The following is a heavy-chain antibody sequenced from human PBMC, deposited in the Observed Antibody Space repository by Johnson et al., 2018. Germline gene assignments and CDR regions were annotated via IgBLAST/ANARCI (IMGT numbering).Heavy chain of an antibody. J-gene: IGHJ6*03. CDR1: GFTFSSYG. CDR2: ISYDGSNE. Sequence: QVQLLEAGGGVVQAGRSLRLSCAASGFTFSSYGMHWVRQAPGKGLEWVAVISYDGSNEYYADSVKGRVTISRDNSKNTLYLQMNSLRAEDTAVYYGAKDGSAIAVAGIYYYYYYMDVWGKGTTVTVSS. D-gene: IGHD6-19*01. V-gene: IGHV3-30*18. CDR3: AKDGSAIAVAGIYYYYYYMDV.